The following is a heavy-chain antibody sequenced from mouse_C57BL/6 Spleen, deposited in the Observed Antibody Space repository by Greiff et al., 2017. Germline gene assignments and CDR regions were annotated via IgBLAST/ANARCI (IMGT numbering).Heavy chain of an antibody. J-gene: IGHJ4*01. CDR1: GYAFSSYW. D-gene: IGHD2-4*01. Sequence: VVESGASVKISCKASGYAFSSYWMNWVKQRPGKGLEWIGQIYPGDGDTNYNGKFKGKATLTADKSSSTAYMQLSSLTSEDSAVYFCARYDYFYAMDYWGQGTSVTVSS. V-gene: IGHV1-80*01. CDR2: IYPGDGDT. CDR3: ARYDYFYAMDY.